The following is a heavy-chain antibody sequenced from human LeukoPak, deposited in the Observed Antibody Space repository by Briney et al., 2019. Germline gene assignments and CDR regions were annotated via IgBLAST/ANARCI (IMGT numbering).Heavy chain of an antibody. Sequence: PGGSLRLSCAASGFTVSSNYMSWVRQAPGKGLEWVSVIYSGGSTYYADSVKGRFTISRDNSKNTLYLQMNSLRAEDTAVYYCARTPVVAAMYWFDPWGQGTLVTVSP. V-gene: IGHV3-66*01. CDR1: GFTVSSNY. D-gene: IGHD2-15*01. J-gene: IGHJ5*02. CDR3: ARTPVVAAMYWFDP. CDR2: IYSGGST.